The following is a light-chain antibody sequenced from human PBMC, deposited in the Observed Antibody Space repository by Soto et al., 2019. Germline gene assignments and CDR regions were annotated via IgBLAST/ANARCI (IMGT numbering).Light chain of an antibody. CDR2: GAS. V-gene: IGKV3-20*01. CDR1: QTVSSTY. J-gene: IGKJ4*01. CDR3: QQYYTSPLT. Sequence: EFELMQSPGTLSLSPGERATLSCRASQTVSSTYLAWYQQKPGQAPRLLIYGASSRATGIPDRFSGRGSGTDFTLTISRLEPEDFAVYYCQQYYTSPLTFG.